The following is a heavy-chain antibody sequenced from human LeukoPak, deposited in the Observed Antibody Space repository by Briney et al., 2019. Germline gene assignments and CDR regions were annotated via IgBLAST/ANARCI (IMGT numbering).Heavy chain of an antibody. CDR3: AISSSWYTPFDY. V-gene: IGHV3-9*01. CDR2: ISWNSGSI. Sequence: GGSLRLSCAASGFTFDDYAMHWVRQAPGKGLEWVSGISWNSGSIGYADSVKGRFTISRDNAKNSLYLQMNSLRAEDTALYYCAISSSWYTPFDYGGRGTLVTVSS. CDR1: GFTFDDYA. D-gene: IGHD6-13*01. J-gene: IGHJ4*02.